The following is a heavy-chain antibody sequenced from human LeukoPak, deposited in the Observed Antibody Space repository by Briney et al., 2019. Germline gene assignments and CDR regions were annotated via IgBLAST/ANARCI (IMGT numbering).Heavy chain of an antibody. J-gene: IGHJ4*02. CDR1: GYTFTSYY. Sequence: ASVKVSCKASGYTFTSYYMHWVRQAPGQGLEWMGIINPSGGSTSYAQKFQGRVTMTRDTSTSTVYVELSSLRSEDTAVYYCARERAVVAANSGFNYWGQGTLVTVSS. V-gene: IGHV1-46*01. CDR3: ARERAVVAANSGFNY. D-gene: IGHD2-15*01. CDR2: INPSGGST.